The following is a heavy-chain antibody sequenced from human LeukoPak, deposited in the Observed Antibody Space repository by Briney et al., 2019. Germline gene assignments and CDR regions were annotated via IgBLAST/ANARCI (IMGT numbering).Heavy chain of an antibody. D-gene: IGHD6-13*01. Sequence: PGRSLRLSCAASGFTFDDYAMHWVRQAPGKGLEWVSGISWNSGSIGYADSVKGRFTISRDNAKNSLYLQMNSLRAEDMALYYCAKDIGSSWCGIFDYWGQGTLVTVSS. CDR2: ISWNSGSI. V-gene: IGHV3-9*03. CDR3: AKDIGSSWCGIFDY. J-gene: IGHJ4*02. CDR1: GFTFDDYA.